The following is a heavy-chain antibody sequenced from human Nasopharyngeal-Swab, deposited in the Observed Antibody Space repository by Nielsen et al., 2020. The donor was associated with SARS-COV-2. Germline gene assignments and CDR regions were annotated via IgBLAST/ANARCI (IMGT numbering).Heavy chain of an antibody. CDR3: ARASAGNYDFWSGPTFDY. CDR2: ISSSSSYI. J-gene: IGHJ4*02. V-gene: IGHV3-21*01. D-gene: IGHD3-3*01. Sequence: WIRQPPGKGLEWVSSISSSSSYINYADSVKGRFTITRDNAKNSLYLQMNSLRAEDPAVYYCARASAGNYDFWSGPTFDYWGQGTLVTVSS.